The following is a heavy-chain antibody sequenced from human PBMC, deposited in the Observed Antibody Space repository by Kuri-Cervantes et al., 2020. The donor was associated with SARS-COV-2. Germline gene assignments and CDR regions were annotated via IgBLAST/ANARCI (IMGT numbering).Heavy chain of an antibody. CDR3: ARGHIGVVPCPILGLGPHYYYYHMDV. V-gene: IGHV4-34*01. Sequence: SETLSLTCAVFGVPLNIYSWSWVRQSPGKGLQWIGEINHSSGTKYKPALKGRVSISIDASKNQVSLKMTSVTAADAAVYYCARGHIGVVPCPILGLGPHYYYYHMDVWGQGTTVTVSS. CDR2: INHSSGT. J-gene: IGHJ6*02. CDR1: GVPLNIYS. D-gene: IGHD2-2*01.